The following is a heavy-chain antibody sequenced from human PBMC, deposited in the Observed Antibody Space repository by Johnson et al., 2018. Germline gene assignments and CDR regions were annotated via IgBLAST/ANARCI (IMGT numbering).Heavy chain of an antibody. V-gene: IGHV1-69*01. CDR2: IIPIFGTT. CDR3: ARDTYYYASSGYYIGCDAFEI. D-gene: IGHD3-22*01. J-gene: IGHJ3*02. Sequence: QVELVESGAEVKKPGSSVKVSCKASGGTFSSYAISWVRQAPGQGLEWMGGIIPIFGTTNYAQKFQGRVTITADESTSTAYMELSSLRSEDTAGYYCARDTYYYASSGYYIGCDAFEIWGQGTMVTVSS. CDR1: GGTFSSYA.